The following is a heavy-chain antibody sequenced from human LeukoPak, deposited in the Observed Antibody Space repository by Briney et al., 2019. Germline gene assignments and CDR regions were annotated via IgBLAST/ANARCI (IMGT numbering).Heavy chain of an antibody. CDR2: IYSDGRT. D-gene: IGHD3-3*01. CDR3: ARRTRSGSTDWYFDL. V-gene: IGHV3-53*01. Sequence: GGSLRLSCAASGFTVSGTHMSWVRQAPGKGLEWVSVIYSDGRTFYADSVNGRGTISRDNSKNTLYLQMHSLRAGDTAVYYCARRTRSGSTDWYFDLWGRGTLVTVSS. CDR1: GFTVSGTH. J-gene: IGHJ2*01.